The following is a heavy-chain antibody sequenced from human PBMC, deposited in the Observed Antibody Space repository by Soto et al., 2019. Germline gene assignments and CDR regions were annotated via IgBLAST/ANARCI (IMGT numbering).Heavy chain of an antibody. CDR1: GGSISSSSYY. D-gene: IGHD2-21*01. J-gene: IGHJ1*01. CDR3: ASGALHEFYISGVCYLSGYFPH. CDR2: IYYSGST. V-gene: IGHV4-39*07. Sequence: PSETLSLTCTVSGGSISSSSYYWGWIRQPPGKGMERIGSIYYSGSTYYNPSLKSRVTISVDTSKSQFSLTLSSVTAADTAVYYCASGALHEFYISGVCYLSGYFPHWGPGTLVTVSS.